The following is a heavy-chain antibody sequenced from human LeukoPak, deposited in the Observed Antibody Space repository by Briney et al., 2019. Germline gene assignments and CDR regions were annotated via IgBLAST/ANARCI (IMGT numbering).Heavy chain of an antibody. V-gene: IGHV3-30*18. CDR1: GFIFSSYG. CDR3: VKDRTGTYTLDY. D-gene: IGHD3-10*01. Sequence: GGSLRLSCGASGFIFSSYGVHWVRQAPGKGLEWVAFISDDGSRQHYADSVKGRFTISRDSSKNTLNLQMNSLRAEDTAVYYCVKDRTGTYTLDYWGQGTLVTVSS. CDR2: ISDDGSRQ. J-gene: IGHJ4*02.